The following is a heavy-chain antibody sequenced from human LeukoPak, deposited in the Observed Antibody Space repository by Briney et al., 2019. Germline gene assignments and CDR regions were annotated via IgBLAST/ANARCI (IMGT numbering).Heavy chain of an antibody. J-gene: IGHJ5*02. Sequence: GESLQISCKGSGYSFTSYWIGWVRQMPEKGLEWMGIIYPGDSDTRYSPSFQGQVTISADKSISTAYLQWSSLKASDTAMYYCARQDLHTHMVRGVTGFEPWGQGTLVTVSS. D-gene: IGHD3-10*01. CDR3: ARQDLHTHMVRGVTGFEP. CDR2: IYPGDSDT. CDR1: GYSFTSYW. V-gene: IGHV5-51*01.